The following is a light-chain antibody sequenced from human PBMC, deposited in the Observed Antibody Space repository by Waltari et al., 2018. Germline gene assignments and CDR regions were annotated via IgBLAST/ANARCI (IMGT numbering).Light chain of an antibody. Sequence: QAVVNQEPSVTVSPGGTVTLTCGSSTGAVTSSHYPYWFQQKPGQAPRTLVYDTSNKHSWTPARFSGSVVGGKAALTLSGAQPEDEAEYYCLLHYSGPRVFGGGTKVTVL. CDR2: DTS. CDR1: TGAVTSSHY. V-gene: IGLV7-46*01. J-gene: IGLJ2*01. CDR3: LLHYSGPRV.